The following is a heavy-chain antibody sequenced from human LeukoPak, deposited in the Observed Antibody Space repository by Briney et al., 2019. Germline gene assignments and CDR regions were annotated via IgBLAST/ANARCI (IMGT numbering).Heavy chain of an antibody. Sequence: GGSLRLSCAASGFTFSSYAMSWVRQAPGKGLEWVSAISGSGGSTYYADSVKGRFTISRDNSKNTLYLQMNSLRAEDTAVYYCAKDSSSGWFRVAWYFDLWGRGTLVTVSS. CDR3: AKDSSSGWFRVAWYFDL. J-gene: IGHJ2*01. D-gene: IGHD6-19*01. CDR2: ISGSGGST. V-gene: IGHV3-23*01. CDR1: GFTFSSYA.